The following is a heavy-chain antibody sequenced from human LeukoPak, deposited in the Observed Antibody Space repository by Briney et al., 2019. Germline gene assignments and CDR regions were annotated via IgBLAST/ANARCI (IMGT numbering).Heavy chain of an antibody. CDR1: GFTFSSYY. Sequence: GGSLRLSCAASGFTFSSYYMTWIRQAPGKGLEWVSYISSSGAHTDYANSVKGRFTISRDNAKNLLYLQMNSLRPEDTALYYCARDPSYFDTRGYFTPLDYWGQGTLVAVSS. CDR3: ARDPSYFDTRGYFTPLDY. CDR2: ISSSGAHT. V-gene: IGHV3-11*06. J-gene: IGHJ4*02. D-gene: IGHD3-22*01.